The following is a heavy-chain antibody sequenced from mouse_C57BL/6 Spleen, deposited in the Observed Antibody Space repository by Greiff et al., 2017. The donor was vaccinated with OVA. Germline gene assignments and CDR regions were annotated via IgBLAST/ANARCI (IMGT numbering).Heavy chain of an antibody. CDR2: INPNNGTT. Sequence: EVQLMESGPELVKPGASVKISCKASGYSFTDYNINWVKQNNGKSLEWIGVINPNNGTTTYNQKFRGKATLTVDQSSSTAYMQLSSLTSEDSAVYYCASRYYAMDYWGQGTSVTVSS. J-gene: IGHJ4*01. CDR3: ASRYYAMDY. CDR1: GYSFTDYN. V-gene: IGHV1-39*01.